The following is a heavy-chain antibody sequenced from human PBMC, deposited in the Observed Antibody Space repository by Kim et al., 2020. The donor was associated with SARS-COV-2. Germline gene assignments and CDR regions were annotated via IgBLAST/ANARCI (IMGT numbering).Heavy chain of an antibody. Sequence: SETLSLTCTVSGGSISSSSYYWGWIRQPPGKGLEWIGSIYSSGSTYYNPSLKSRVFISVDTSKNQFSLKLSSMTAADTAVYYCAKHRSSRWYPDYYYGMDVWGQGTTVTVSS. CDR3: AKHRSSRWYPDYYYGMDV. D-gene: IGHD6-13*01. CDR2: IYSSGST. J-gene: IGHJ6*02. CDR1: GGSISSSSYY. V-gene: IGHV4-39*01.